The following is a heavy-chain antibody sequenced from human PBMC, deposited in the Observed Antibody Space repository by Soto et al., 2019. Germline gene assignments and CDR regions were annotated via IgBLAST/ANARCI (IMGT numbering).Heavy chain of an antibody. V-gene: IGHV1-2*04. CDR1: GYTFTGYY. D-gene: IGHD4-17*01. Sequence: ASVKVSCKASGYTFTGYYMHWVRQAPGQGLEWMGWINPNSGGTNYAQKFQGWVTMTRDTSISTAYMELSRLRSDDTAVYYCARSQYGDYVKFDYWGQGTLVTVSS. CDR3: ARSQYGDYVKFDY. CDR2: INPNSGGT. J-gene: IGHJ4*02.